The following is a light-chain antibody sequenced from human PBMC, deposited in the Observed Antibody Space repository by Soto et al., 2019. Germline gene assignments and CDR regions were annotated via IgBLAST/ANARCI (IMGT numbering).Light chain of an antibody. J-gene: IGLJ1*01. V-gene: IGLV2-11*01. CDR2: AVS. CDR1: SSYIGPYDH. Sequence: QSVLTQPRSVSGSPGQSVTISCTRTSSYIGPYDHVAWYQQHPGKAPKLIIFAVSKRPSGVPDRFSGSKSGNTASLTISGLQAEDEADYYCSSYAGNYIYVFXTGTKVTVL. CDR3: SSYAGNYIYV.